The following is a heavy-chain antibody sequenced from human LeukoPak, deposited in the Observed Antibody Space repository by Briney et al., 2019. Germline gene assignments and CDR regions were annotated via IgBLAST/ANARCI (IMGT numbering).Heavy chain of an antibody. Sequence: GGSLRLSCAASGFSVSSIHMNWVRQAPGKGLEWASVIYSDGTTYYADSVKGRFTISRDDSKNTLYLHMNSLRAEDTAVYYCARAPNWRFDHWGQGTLVTVSS. CDR1: GFSVSSIH. CDR3: ARAPNWRFDH. CDR2: IYSDGTT. V-gene: IGHV3-53*01. D-gene: IGHD1-1*01. J-gene: IGHJ4*02.